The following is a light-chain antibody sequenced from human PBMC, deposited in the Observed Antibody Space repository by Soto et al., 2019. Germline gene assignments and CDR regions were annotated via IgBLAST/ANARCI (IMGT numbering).Light chain of an antibody. J-gene: IGLJ1*01. CDR3: EAWDDSLNAPV. CDR2: YDD. CDR1: SSNIGNNA. V-gene: IGLV1-36*01. Sequence: QSVLTQPPSVSEAPRQRVTISCSGSSSNIGNNAVNWYQQLPGKAPKLLIYYDDLLPSGVSDRFSGSKSGTSASLAISGLQSEDEADYYCEAWDDSLNAPVFGTGTKVTVL.